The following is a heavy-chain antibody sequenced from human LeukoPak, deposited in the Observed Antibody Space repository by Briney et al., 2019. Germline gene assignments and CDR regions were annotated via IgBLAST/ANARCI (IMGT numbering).Heavy chain of an antibody. Sequence: ASVKVSCKVSGYTLTELSMHWVRQAPGKGLEWMGGFDPEDGETIYAQKFQGRVTMTEDTSTDTAYMELSSLRSEDTAVYYCATSRGAGLEWLLYGYFDYWGQGTLVTVSS. J-gene: IGHJ4*02. CDR2: FDPEDGET. D-gene: IGHD3-3*01. CDR1: GYTLTELS. CDR3: ATSRGAGLEWLLYGYFDY. V-gene: IGHV1-24*01.